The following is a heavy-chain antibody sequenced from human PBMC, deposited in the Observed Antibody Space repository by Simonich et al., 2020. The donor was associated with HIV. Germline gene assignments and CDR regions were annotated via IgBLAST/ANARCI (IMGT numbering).Heavy chain of an antibody. CDR2: ISSRYRTI. CDR1: GFTFSSYE. V-gene: IGHV3-48*03. Sequence: EVQLVESGGGLVQPGGSLRLSCAASGFTFSSYEMNWVRQAPGKGLEWISYISSRYRTIYYADSVKDRINHSRENAQNSLYLQMNSLRAEDTAVYYCAGVWGSNALDIWGQGTMVTVSS. CDR3: AGVWGSNALDI. J-gene: IGHJ3*02. D-gene: IGHD7-27*01.